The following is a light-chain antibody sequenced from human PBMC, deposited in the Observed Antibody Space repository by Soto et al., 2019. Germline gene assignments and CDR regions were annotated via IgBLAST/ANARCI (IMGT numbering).Light chain of an antibody. J-gene: IGKJ1*01. CDR1: QSVSTN. CDR3: QQYVSSPQT. V-gene: IGKV3-15*01. Sequence: EIVMTQSLTTLSVSPGERATLSCRASQSVSTNLAWYQQKPGQVPSLLIYGASTRASGIPARFSGSGSGTEFTLTISRLEPEDFAMYFCQQYVSSPQTFGQGTKVDIK. CDR2: GAS.